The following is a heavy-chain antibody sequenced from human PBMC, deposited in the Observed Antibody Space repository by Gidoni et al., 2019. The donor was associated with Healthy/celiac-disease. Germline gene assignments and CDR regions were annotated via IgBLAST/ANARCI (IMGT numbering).Heavy chain of an antibody. V-gene: IGHV3-15*01. J-gene: IGHJ6*02. Sequence: EVQLVESGGGLVKPGGSLRLSCAASGFTFSNAWMSWVKQAPGKGLEWVGRIKSKTDGGTTDYAAPVKGRFTISRDDSKNTLYLQMNSLKTEDTAVYYCTTDRGVVVPAAFYGMDVWGQGTTVTVSS. CDR1: GFTFSNAW. CDR3: TTDRGVVVPAAFYGMDV. CDR2: IKSKTDGGTT. D-gene: IGHD2-2*01.